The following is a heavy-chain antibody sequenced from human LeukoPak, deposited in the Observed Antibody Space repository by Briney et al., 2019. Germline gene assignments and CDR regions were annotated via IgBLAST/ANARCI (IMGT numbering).Heavy chain of an antibody. Sequence: GASVTVSCTASGYTFTRYYMHWVRQAPGQGLQWMGRIDPNSGDTKYTQKFQGRVSMTRDTSISTAYMELSRLTSDDTAVYYCATFTAPRNAFDLWGQGTMVTVSS. CDR3: ATFTAPRNAFDL. CDR2: IDPNSGDT. CDR1: GYTFTRYY. D-gene: IGHD3-16*01. V-gene: IGHV1-2*06. J-gene: IGHJ3*01.